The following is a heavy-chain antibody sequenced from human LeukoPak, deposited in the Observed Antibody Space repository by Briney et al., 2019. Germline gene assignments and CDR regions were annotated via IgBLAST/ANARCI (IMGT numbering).Heavy chain of an antibody. CDR1: GASIRSSNYY. CDR2: IYYSGRT. V-gene: IGHV4-39*07. J-gene: IGHJ4*02. Sequence: PSETLSLTCTVSGASIRSSNYYWGWIRQPPGKGLEWIASIYYSGRTYYNPSLKSRVTISVDTSKNQFSLKLSSVTAADTAVYSCARGDSGSYYYFDYWGQGTRVTVSS. D-gene: IGHD1-26*01. CDR3: ARGDSGSYYYFDY.